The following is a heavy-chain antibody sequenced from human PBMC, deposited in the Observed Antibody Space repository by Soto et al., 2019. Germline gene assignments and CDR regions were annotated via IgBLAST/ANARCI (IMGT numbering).Heavy chain of an antibody. J-gene: IGHJ4*02. CDR2: ISDDGSNK. Sequence: PGGSLRLSCAASGFTFSNYGMHWVRQAPGKGLEWVAIISDDGSNKYFAESMKGRFTIYRDNSKNTLYLQLNSLRAEDTAVYYCAKLGGKLMYRDYWGQGTLVTVSS. CDR3: AKLGGKLMYRDY. CDR1: GFTFSNYG. D-gene: IGHD3-16*01. V-gene: IGHV3-30*18.